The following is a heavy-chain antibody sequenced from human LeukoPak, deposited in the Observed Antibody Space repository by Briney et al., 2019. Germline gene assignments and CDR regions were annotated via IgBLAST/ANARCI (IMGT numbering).Heavy chain of an antibody. CDR2: IYYSGST. V-gene: IGHV4-59*01. CDR1: GGSISSYY. D-gene: IGHD3-10*01. CDR3: ARAMGAEAFDI. J-gene: IGHJ3*02. Sequence: SETLSLTCTVSGGSISSYYWSWIRQPPGKGLEWVGYIYYSGSTNYNPSLKSRVTISVDTSKNQFSLKLRSVTAADTAVYYCARAMGAEAFDIWGQGTMVTVSS.